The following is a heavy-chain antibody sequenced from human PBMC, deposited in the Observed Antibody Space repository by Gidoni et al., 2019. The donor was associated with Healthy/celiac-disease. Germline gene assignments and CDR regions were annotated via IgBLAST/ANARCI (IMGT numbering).Heavy chain of an antibody. CDR2: IYYSGST. CDR3: ARLPNVLRFLEWLTDAFDI. V-gene: IGHV4-39*01. Sequence: QLQLQESGPGLVKPSETLSLTCTVSGCSISCSSYYWGWIRQPPGKGLEWIGSIYYSGSTYYNPSLKSRVTISVDTSKNQFSLKLSSVTAADTAVYYCARLPNVLRFLEWLTDAFDIWGQGTMVTVSS. D-gene: IGHD3-3*01. J-gene: IGHJ3*02. CDR1: GCSISCSSYY.